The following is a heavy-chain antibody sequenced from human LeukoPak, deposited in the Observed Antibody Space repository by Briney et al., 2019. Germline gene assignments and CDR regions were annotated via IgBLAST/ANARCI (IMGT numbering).Heavy chain of an antibody. Sequence: SGTLSLTCAVYGGSFSGYYWSWIRQPPGKGLEWIGEINHSGSTNYNPSLKSRVTMSVDTSKNQFSLKLSSVTAADTAVYYCARMRDQTHYYYYYMDVWGKGTTVTISS. CDR2: INHSGST. J-gene: IGHJ6*03. CDR3: ARMRDQTHYYYYYMDV. D-gene: IGHD2-2*01. V-gene: IGHV4-34*01. CDR1: GGSFSGYY.